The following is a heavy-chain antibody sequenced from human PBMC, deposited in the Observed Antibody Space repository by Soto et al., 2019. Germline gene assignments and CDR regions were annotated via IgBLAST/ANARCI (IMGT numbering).Heavy chain of an antibody. CDR2: ISYDGSNK. CDR3: AKTQGGWLQGLYYFDY. D-gene: IGHD5-12*01. V-gene: IGHV3-30*18. Sequence: QVQLVESGGGVVQPGRSLRLSCAASGFTFSSYGMHWVRQAPGKGLEWVAVISYDGSNKYYADSVKGRFTISRDNSKNTLYLQMNSLRAEDTAVYYCAKTQGGWLQGLYYFDYWGQGTLVTVSS. CDR1: GFTFSSYG. J-gene: IGHJ4*02.